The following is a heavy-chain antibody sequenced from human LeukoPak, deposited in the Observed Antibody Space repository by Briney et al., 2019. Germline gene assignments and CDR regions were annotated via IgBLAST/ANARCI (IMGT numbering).Heavy chain of an antibody. Sequence: GGSLRLSCAASGFTFKNSAMNWVRQAPGKGPEWVAVIRSSGRTTDYADSVKGRFTISRDNSNNTLFLQMIRRRAEDTAVYYCVKPPENVVGTSPFYFDSWGQGTLVTVSS. D-gene: IGHD1-26*01. CDR1: GFTFKNSA. CDR2: IRSSGRTT. V-gene: IGHV3-23*01. CDR3: VKPPENVVGTSPFYFDS. J-gene: IGHJ4*02.